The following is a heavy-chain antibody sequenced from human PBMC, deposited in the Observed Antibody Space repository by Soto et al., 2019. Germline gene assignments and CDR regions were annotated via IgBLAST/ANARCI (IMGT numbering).Heavy chain of an antibody. J-gene: IGHJ3*02. CDR2: ISNSGGST. V-gene: IGHV3-23*01. Sequence: GGSLRLSCAASGFTFSSYAMSWVRQAPGKGLEWVSSISNSGGSTYYADSAKGRLTISRDNSKNTLYLQMNSLRAEDTALYLCAKFDSISYNYRAFDIWGQGTMVTVSS. CDR1: GFTFSSYA. CDR3: AKFDSISYNYRAFDI. D-gene: IGHD3-3*02.